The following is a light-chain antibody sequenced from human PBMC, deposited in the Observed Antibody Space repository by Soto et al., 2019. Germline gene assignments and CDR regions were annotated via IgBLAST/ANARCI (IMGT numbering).Light chain of an antibody. CDR1: QSISSW. CDR2: RAS. Sequence: DIQMTQSPSTLSASVGDRVTITCRASQSISSWLAWYQQKPWKVPQLLFYRASSLESGVPSRFSGSGSGTEFPLTVSSLQPDDFATYYCQQYNSYSGTFGQGTKVDIK. V-gene: IGKV1-5*03. J-gene: IGKJ1*01. CDR3: QQYNSYSGT.